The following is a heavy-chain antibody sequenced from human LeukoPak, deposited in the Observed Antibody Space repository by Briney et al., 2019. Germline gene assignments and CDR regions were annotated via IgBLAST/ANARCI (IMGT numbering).Heavy chain of an antibody. J-gene: IGHJ6*03. Sequence: GGTLRLSCAASGFTFDDYAMHWVRQAPGKGLEWVSGVSWNSGSIGYADSVKGRFTISRDNAKNSLYLQMNSLRAEDTALYYCVKDKTRSAMIVRGYYMDVWGKGTTVTVSS. CDR2: VSWNSGSI. CDR3: VKDKTRSAMIVRGYYMDV. V-gene: IGHV3-9*01. CDR1: GFTFDDYA. D-gene: IGHD3-22*01.